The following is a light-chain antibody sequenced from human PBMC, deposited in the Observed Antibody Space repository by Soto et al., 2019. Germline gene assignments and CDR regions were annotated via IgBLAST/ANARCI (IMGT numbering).Light chain of an antibody. CDR2: DVD. Sequence: QSVLTQPASMSGSPGQSIAISRTGTSSDVGGYNFVSWYQQHPGKAPKLMIYDVDIRPSGVSDRFSGSKSGNTASLTISGLQAEDEADYYCSSYSGSSTLVVFGGGTKVTVL. CDR1: SSDVGGYNF. CDR3: SSYSGSSTLVV. V-gene: IGLV2-14*03. J-gene: IGLJ2*01.